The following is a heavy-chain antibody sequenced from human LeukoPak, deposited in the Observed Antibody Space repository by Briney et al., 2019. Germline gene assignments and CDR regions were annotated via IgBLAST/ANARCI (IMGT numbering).Heavy chain of an antibody. CDR3: ARDEVATIDY. J-gene: IGHJ4*02. D-gene: IGHD5-12*01. CDR1: GGSISSSSYY. CDR2: IYYSGST. V-gene: IGHV4-39*02. Sequence: SETLSLTCTVSGGSISSSSYYWGWIRQPPGKGLEWIGSIYYSGSTYYNPSLKSRVTISVDTSKNHFSVKLSSVTAADTAVYYCARDEVATIDYWGQGTLVTVSS.